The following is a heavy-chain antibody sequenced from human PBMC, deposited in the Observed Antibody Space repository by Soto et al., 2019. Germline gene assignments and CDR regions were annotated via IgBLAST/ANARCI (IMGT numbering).Heavy chain of an antibody. J-gene: IGHJ4*02. CDR3: ARDSSGWYYY. Sequence: PGESLKISCKGSGYSFTSYGISWVRQAPGQGLEWMGWISAYNGNTNYAQKLQGRVTMTTDTSTSTAYMELRSLRSDDTAVYYCARDSSGWYYYWGQGTLVTVSS. V-gene: IGHV1-18*01. D-gene: IGHD6-19*01. CDR1: GYSFTSYG. CDR2: ISAYNGNT.